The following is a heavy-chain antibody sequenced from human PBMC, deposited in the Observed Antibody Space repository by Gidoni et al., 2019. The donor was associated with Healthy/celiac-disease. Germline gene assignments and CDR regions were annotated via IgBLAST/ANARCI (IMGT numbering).Heavy chain of an antibody. CDR1: GFTFSSYA. CDR2: ISGSGGST. Sequence: EVQLLESGGGLVQHGGSLRLSCAASGFTFSSYAMRGVRQAPGQGLDGVSAISGSGGSTYYADSVKGRFTISRDNSKNTLDLQMNSLRAEDTAVYYCAKGGYYYDSSGYSEFDYWGQGTLVTVSS. D-gene: IGHD3-22*01. CDR3: AKGGYYYDSSGYSEFDY. V-gene: IGHV3-23*01. J-gene: IGHJ4*02.